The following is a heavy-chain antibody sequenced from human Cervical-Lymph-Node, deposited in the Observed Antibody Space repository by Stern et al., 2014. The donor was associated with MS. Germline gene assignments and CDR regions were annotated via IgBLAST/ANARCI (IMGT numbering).Heavy chain of an antibody. Sequence: VQLVESGAEVKKPGASVNVSCEASGFSFTTHYMHWIRQAPGEGLAWVGMINPNSGTTSYAWQFQSRVIITRDTSTSTIYMELTGLRSEDTALYFCTRVQRERRALDHFDPWGQGTLVTVSS. CDR2: INPNSGTT. CDR1: GFSFTTHY. V-gene: IGHV1-46*03. J-gene: IGHJ5*02. D-gene: IGHD1-1*01. CDR3: TRVQRERRALDHFDP.